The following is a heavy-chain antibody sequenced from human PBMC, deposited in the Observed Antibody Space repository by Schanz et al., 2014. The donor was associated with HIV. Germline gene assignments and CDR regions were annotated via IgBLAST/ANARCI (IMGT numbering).Heavy chain of an antibody. CDR1: GFTFSSYA. D-gene: IGHD1-26*01. J-gene: IGHJ1*01. V-gene: IGHV3-23*01. Sequence: EVQLLVSGGGLVQPGGSLRLSCAASGFTFSSYAMSWVRLAPGKGLEWVSTVGYGGDNTYYADSVEGRFTISRDNSKNTVYLQMNSLRAEDTALYYCAKRGPYTGRYEYFQQWGQGTLVTVSA. CDR3: AKRGPYTGRYEYFQQ. CDR2: VGYGGDNT.